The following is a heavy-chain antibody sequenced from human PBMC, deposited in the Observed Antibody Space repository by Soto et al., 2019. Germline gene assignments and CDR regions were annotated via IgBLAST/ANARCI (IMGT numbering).Heavy chain of an antibody. CDR1: GFSLSTSGVG. D-gene: IGHD2-15*01. CDR3: AHVFTSLATFDS. V-gene: IGHV2-5*02. CDR2: NYWDEHK. J-gene: IGHJ4*02. Sequence: QITLKESGPTLVKPTQTLTLTCTFSGFSLSTSGVGVGWIRQPPGNALEWLGFNYWDEHKRYSPSLKSRLTTTKNTGKSQVIHTTTNINPVDTATYYVAHVFTSLATFDSWGQGTLVTVSA.